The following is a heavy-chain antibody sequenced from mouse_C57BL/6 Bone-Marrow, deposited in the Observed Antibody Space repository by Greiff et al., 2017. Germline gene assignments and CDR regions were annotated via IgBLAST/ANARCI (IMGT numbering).Heavy chain of an antibody. D-gene: IGHD2-5*01. V-gene: IGHV3-8*01. CDR3: ARAYYSNCDYAMDY. J-gene: IGHJ4*01. CDR1: GYSITSDY. CDR2: ISYSGST. Sequence: EVQLQESGPGLAKPSQTLSLTCSVSGYSITSDYWNWIRKFPGNKLEYIGYISYSGSTSYNPSLKSRNSIIRDTSKNQYYLQLNSVTTEYTATYYCARAYYSNCDYAMDYWGQGTSVTVSS.